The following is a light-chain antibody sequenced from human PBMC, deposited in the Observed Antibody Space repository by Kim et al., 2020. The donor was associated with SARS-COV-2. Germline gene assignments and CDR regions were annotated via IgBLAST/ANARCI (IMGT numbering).Light chain of an antibody. Sequence: SYELTQPPSVSVAPGKTARITCGGDNIGRKSVHWYQQATGEAPVLVIYYDTDRPSGIPERFSGSNSGNTATLTIRRVEAGDEADYYCQVWDSKKGVFGGGTRLTVL. J-gene: IGLJ3*02. V-gene: IGLV3-21*01. CDR3: QVWDSKKGV. CDR1: NIGRKS. CDR2: YDT.